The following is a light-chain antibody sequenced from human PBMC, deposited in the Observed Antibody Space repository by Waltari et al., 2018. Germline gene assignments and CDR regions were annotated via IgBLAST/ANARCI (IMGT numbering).Light chain of an antibody. Sequence: EIVLTQSPATLSLSPGERATLSCRASQSVNSYLAWYQQKPGQAPRLLIYDASNRATGIPARFSGSGSGTYFTLTISSLEPEDFAVYYCQQRSNWPTFGGGTKVEIK. J-gene: IGKJ4*01. CDR1: QSVNSY. CDR2: DAS. CDR3: QQRSNWPT. V-gene: IGKV3-11*01.